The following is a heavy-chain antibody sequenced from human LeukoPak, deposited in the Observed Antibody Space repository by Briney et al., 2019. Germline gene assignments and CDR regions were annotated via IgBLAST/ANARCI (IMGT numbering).Heavy chain of an antibody. CDR2: INPNSGGT. CDR3: ASGYCSSTSCYEFDY. D-gene: IGHD2-2*03. J-gene: IGHJ4*02. V-gene: IGHV1-2*02. Sequence: ASVKVSCKASGYTFTGYYMHWVRQAPGQGLEWMGWINPNSGGTNYAQKFQGRVTMTRDTSISTAYMELSRLRSDDTAVYYCASGYCSSTSCYEFDYWGQGTLVTVPS. CDR1: GYTFTGYY.